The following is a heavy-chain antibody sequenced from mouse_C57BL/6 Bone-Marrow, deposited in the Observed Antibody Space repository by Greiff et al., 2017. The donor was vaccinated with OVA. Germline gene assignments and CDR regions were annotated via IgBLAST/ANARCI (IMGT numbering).Heavy chain of an antibody. J-gene: IGHJ2*01. D-gene: IGHD1-1*01. CDR2: ISYDGSN. CDR3: ARGYYGP. CDR1: GYSITSGYY. V-gene: IGHV3-6*01. Sequence: DVKLVESGPGLVKPSQSLSLTCSVTGYSITSGYYWNWIRQFPGNKLEWMGYISYDGSNNYNPSLKNRISITRDTSKNQFFLKLNSVTTEDTATYYCARGYYGPWGQGTTLTVSS.